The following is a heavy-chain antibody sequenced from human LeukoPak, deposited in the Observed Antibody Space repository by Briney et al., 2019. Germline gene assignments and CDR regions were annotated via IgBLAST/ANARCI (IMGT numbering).Heavy chain of an antibody. Sequence: SETLSLTCTVSGGSISSYYWSWIRQHPEKGLEWIGFFYTSGGTYYNPSLKSRLTISVDTSNNQFYLRLTSVTAADTAVYYCAREMSSWGQGILVTVSS. J-gene: IGHJ4*02. CDR3: AREMSS. V-gene: IGHV4-59*06. CDR1: GGSISSYY. CDR2: FYTSGGT.